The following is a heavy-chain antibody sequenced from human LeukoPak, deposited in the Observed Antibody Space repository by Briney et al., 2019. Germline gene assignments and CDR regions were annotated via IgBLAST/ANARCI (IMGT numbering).Heavy chain of an antibody. Sequence: ASETLSLTCTVSGGSISSRNYYWAWIRQPPGKGLEWIGSIYYSGTTYYNPSLKSRVTISVDTSKNQFCLELSSVTGADTAVYYCAGPGEVNQTPAGPFDYWGQGTLVTVSS. CDR3: AGPGEVNQTPAGPFDY. CDR2: IYYSGTT. CDR1: GGSISSRNYY. V-gene: IGHV4-39*01. J-gene: IGHJ4*02. D-gene: IGHD3-16*01.